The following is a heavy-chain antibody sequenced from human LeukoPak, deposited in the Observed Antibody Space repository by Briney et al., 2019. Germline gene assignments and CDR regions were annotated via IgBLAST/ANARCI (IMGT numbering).Heavy chain of an antibody. CDR1: GFTFSSSA. Sequence: GGSLRLSCAASGFTFSSSAMSWVRLAPGKGLEWVSGISGSDGSTYYADSVKGRFTISRDNSKNTLFLQMNSLRAKDTAVYYCAKDSAKKYDDYWGQGTLVTVSS. CDR3: AKDSAKKYDDY. D-gene: IGHD2/OR15-2a*01. V-gene: IGHV3-23*01. J-gene: IGHJ4*02. CDR2: ISGSDGST.